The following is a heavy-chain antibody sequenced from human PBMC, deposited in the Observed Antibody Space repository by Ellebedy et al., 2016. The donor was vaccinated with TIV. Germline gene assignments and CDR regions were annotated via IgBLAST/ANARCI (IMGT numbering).Heavy chain of an antibody. CDR1: GYTFTTYW. D-gene: IGHD1-26*01. V-gene: IGHV5-51*01. J-gene: IGHJ4*02. Sequence: GESLKISCQGSGYTFTTYWIGWVRQMPGKGLEWMGIIYPDDSDTRYSPSFQGQVSFSADKSISTAYLQWSSLKASDSAIYYCATGGSYYDHYFDHWGQGTLVTVSS. CDR3: ATGGSYYDHYFDH. CDR2: IYPDDSDT.